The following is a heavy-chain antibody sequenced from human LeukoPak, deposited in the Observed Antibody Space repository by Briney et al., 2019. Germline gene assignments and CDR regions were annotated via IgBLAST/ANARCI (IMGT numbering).Heavy chain of an antibody. V-gene: IGHV1-69*05. J-gene: IGHJ4*02. CDR2: IIPIFGTA. CDR1: GGTFSSYA. CDR3: ARVYGDSSGYYY. Sequence: SVKVSCKASGGTFSSYAISWVRQAPGQGLEWVGGIIPIFGTANYAQKFQGRVTITTDESTSTAYMELSSLRSEDTAVYYCARVYGDSSGYYYWGQGTLVTVSS. D-gene: IGHD3-22*01.